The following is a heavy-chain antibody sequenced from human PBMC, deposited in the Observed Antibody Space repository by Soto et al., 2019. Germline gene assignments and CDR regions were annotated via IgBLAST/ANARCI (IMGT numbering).Heavy chain of an antibody. V-gene: IGHV4-30-2*06. CDR2: IYPSGSA. CDR1: GDSISSGSYS. Sequence: SETLSLTCAVSGDSISSGSYSWSWIRQSPGKGLDWIGYIYPSGSADYNPSLRSRVTISVDRSKNQFFLNLSSVTAADTAVYFCARRTGKGWFDPWGQGTLVTVS. J-gene: IGHJ5*02. CDR3: ARRTGKGWFDP.